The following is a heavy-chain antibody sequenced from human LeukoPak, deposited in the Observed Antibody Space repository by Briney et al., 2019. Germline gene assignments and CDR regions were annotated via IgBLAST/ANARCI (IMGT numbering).Heavy chain of an antibody. Sequence: PSETLSLTCTVSGGSISIGSYYWSWIRQPPGKGLEWIGRIYTSGSTNYNPSLKSRVTISVDTSKNQFSLKMSSVTAADTAVYFCARGPYSYDSSGAFDIWGQGTMVTVSS. CDR3: ARGPYSYDSSGAFDI. J-gene: IGHJ3*02. D-gene: IGHD3-22*01. CDR2: IYTSGST. V-gene: IGHV4-61*02. CDR1: GGSISIGSYY.